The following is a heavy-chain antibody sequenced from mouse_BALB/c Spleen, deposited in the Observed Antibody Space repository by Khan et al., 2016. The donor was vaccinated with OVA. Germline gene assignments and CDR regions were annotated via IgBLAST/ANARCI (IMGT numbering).Heavy chain of an antibody. J-gene: IGHJ3*01. CDR1: GFTFSSFS. Sequence: EVELVESGGGLVKPGGSLKLSCAASGFTFSSFSMSWVRQTPEKRLEWVATISSGGDNTYYPDSVKGGFTISRDNAKNDLFLQMICLRSEDTALYYCARSNYGTFAYWGPGTLVTVSA. D-gene: IGHD2-1*01. CDR2: ISSGGDNT. V-gene: IGHV5-9*03. CDR3: ARSNYGTFAY.